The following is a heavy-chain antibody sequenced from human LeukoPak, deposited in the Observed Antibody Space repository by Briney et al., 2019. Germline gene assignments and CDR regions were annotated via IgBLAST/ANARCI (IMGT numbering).Heavy chain of an antibody. CDR3: ARHPYHSSWSWFDP. Sequence: GGSLRLSCAASGFTVSNNYMSWVRQAPGKGLEWVSIMYAGGSTNYADSVTGRFTLSRDNSKNTLYLQMNSLTVDDAALYYCARHPYHSSWSWFDPWGQGTLVTVSS. CDR1: GFTVSNNY. D-gene: IGHD6-13*01. V-gene: IGHV3-66*02. J-gene: IGHJ5*02. CDR2: MYAGGST.